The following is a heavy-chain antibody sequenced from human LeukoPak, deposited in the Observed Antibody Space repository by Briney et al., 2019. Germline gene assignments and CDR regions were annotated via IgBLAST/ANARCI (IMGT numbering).Heavy chain of an antibody. J-gene: IGHJ4*02. D-gene: IGHD1-7*01. CDR1: GFTVSSNY. V-gene: IGHV3-53*01. CDR2: IYGGGNT. Sequence: GGSLRLSCAASGFTVSSNYMSWVRQAPGKGLEWASVIYGGGNTYYVDSVKGRFTISRDNSKNTLYLQMNSLRAEDTAVYYCASRRNFPPSFDYWGQGTLVTVSS. CDR3: ASRRNFPPSFDY.